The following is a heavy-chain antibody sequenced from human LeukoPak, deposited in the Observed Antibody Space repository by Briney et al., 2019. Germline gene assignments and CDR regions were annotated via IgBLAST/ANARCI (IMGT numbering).Heavy chain of an antibody. D-gene: IGHD3-3*01. V-gene: IGHV3-23*01. CDR3: AKGSSYDFWSGYTLDY. J-gene: IGHJ4*02. CDR1: GFTFSSYA. CDR2: ISGPGEST. Sequence: GRSLRLSCAASGFTFSSYAMSWVRQAPGKGLEWVSFISGPGESTYYADSVKGRFTISRDNSKNTLYLAMNSLRAEDTAVYYCAKGSSYDFWSGYTLDYWGQGTLVTVSS.